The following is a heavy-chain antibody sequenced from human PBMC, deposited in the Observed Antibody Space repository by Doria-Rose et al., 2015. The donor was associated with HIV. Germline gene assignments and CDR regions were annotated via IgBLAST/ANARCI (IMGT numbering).Heavy chain of an antibody. Sequence: EVQLLESGGGLVLPGRSLRLSCVGSGFSFESYAMHWVRLAPGKGLEWVAGISWDSGAKGNADSVEGRFTISRDNAKKSVYLEMRSLRPEDTAFYYCAKAPIIGPKYYFYMDVWGKGTSVTVSS. J-gene: IGHJ6*03. D-gene: IGHD3-3*01. V-gene: IGHV3-9*01. CDR2: ISWDSGAK. CDR1: GFSFESYA. CDR3: AKAPIIGPKYYFYMDV.